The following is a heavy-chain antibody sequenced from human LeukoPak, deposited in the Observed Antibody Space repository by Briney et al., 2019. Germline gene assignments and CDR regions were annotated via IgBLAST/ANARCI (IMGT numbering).Heavy chain of an antibody. CDR3: ARGSIFDFWSGYSGNYFDY. Sequence: ASVKVSCKASGYTFTSYGISWARQAPGQGLEWMGWISAYNGKTNYAQKLQGRVTMTTDTSTSTAYMELRSLRSDDTAVYYCARGSIFDFWSGYSGNYFDYWGQGTLVTVSS. CDR2: ISAYNGKT. D-gene: IGHD3-3*01. CDR1: GYTFTSYG. J-gene: IGHJ4*02. V-gene: IGHV1-18*01.